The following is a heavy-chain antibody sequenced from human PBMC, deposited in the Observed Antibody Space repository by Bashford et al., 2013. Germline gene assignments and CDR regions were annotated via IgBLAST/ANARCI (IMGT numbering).Heavy chain of an antibody. V-gene: IGHV3-73*01. CDR3: TKQVVATIDDF. Sequence: WVRQMPGKGLEWVGRIRTKANNYATAYAASVKGRFTVSRDDSKNTAYLQMNSLKTEDTAVYYCTKQVVATIDDFWGQGTLVTVSS. D-gene: IGHD5-12*01. J-gene: IGHJ4*02. CDR2: IRTKANNYAT.